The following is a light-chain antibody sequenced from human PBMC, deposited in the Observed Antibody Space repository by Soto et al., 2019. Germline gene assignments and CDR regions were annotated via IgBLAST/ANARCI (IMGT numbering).Light chain of an antibody. Sequence: DIQMTQSPSSLSASVGDSVTITCRASQSISNYLNWYQQKPGKAPKLLVYAASSLQSGVPSRFSGSGSGTDFTLTISSLQHEDFATYYCQHSYSTPFTFGPGTKVDIK. CDR3: QHSYSTPFT. CDR2: AAS. CDR1: QSISNY. V-gene: IGKV1-39*01. J-gene: IGKJ3*01.